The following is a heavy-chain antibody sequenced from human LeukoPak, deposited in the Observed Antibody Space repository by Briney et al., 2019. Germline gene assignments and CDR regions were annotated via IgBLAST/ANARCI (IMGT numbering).Heavy chain of an antibody. J-gene: IGHJ4*02. CDR2: IFHSGST. D-gene: IGHD2-15*01. Sequence: SETLSLTCAVSGYSIGSGFYWGWIRPPPGKGLEWIGIIFHSGSTYYNPSLKRRVTISVDTSKNQFSLKLSSVTAADTAVYYCARRPPRYCSGGSCYNDYWGQGTLATVSS. CDR1: GYSIGSGFY. CDR3: ARRPPRYCSGGSCYNDY. V-gene: IGHV4-38-2*01.